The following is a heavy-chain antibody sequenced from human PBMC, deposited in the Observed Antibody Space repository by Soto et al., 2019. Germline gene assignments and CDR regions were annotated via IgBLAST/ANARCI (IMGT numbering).Heavy chain of an antibody. J-gene: IGHJ6*02. CDR1: GYSFSSYA. CDR3: ARDPPPMDV. CDR2: INIGDGNT. Sequence: ASVKVSCKASGYSFSSYAMHWVRQAPGQRLEWMGWINIGDGNTVYSQKFQGRITMTTDTSASTAYMELSSMRSDVTAVYYCARDPPPMDVWGQGTTVTVSS. V-gene: IGHV1-3*04.